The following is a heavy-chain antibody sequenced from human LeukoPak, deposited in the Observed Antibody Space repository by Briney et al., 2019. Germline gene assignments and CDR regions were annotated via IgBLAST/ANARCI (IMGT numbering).Heavy chain of an antibody. J-gene: IGHJ3*02. D-gene: IGHD6-13*01. CDR3: ARAGGRDIAAAGSDTFDI. V-gene: IGHV4-59*01. CDR1: GGSISTYY. Sequence: SETLSLTCTVSGGSISTYYWSWIRQPPGKGLEWIGYIHYSGSTSYIPSLKSRITISVDTSKNQLSLILNSATAADTAVYYCARAGGRDIAAAGSDTFDIWGQGTMVTVSS. CDR2: IHYSGST.